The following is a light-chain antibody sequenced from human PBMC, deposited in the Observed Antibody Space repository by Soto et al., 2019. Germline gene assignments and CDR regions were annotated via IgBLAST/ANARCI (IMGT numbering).Light chain of an antibody. J-gene: IGKJ4*01. Sequence: EIVLTQSPGTLSLSPGERATLSCRASQSVSSSYLAWYQQKPGQAPRLLIYAASNRANGIPDRFSGSGSGTDFTLTISRLEPEDIAVFYCQQYGTSPATFGGGTTVEIK. CDR2: AAS. CDR3: QQYGTSPAT. V-gene: IGKV3-20*01. CDR1: QSVSSSY.